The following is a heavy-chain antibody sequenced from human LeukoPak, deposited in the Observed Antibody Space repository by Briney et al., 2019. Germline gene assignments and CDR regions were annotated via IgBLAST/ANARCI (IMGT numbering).Heavy chain of an antibody. V-gene: IGHV1-46*01. CDR1: GYTSTSYY. D-gene: IGHD6-6*01. Sequence: ASVKVSCKASGYTSTSYYMHWVRQAPGQGLEWMGIINPSGGSTSYAQKFQGRVTMTRDTSTSTVYMELSSLRSEDTAVYYRARDAGIAARTYYFDYWGQGTLVTVSS. J-gene: IGHJ4*02. CDR2: INPSGGST. CDR3: ARDAGIAARTYYFDY.